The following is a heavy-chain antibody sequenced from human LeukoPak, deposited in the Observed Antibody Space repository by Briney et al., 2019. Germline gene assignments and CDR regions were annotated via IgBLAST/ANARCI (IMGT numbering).Heavy chain of an antibody. V-gene: IGHV4-34*01. J-gene: IGHJ4*02. D-gene: IGHD5-12*01. CDR3: ARGGSYDG. CDR2: INHGGSA. CDR1: GGSFSGYY. Sequence: SETLSLTCAVYGGSFSGYYWSWVRQPPGKGLEWIGEINHGGSANYNPSLKSRVTISVDTSKHQFSLKVNSVTAADTAVYYCARGGSYDGWGQGTLVTVSS.